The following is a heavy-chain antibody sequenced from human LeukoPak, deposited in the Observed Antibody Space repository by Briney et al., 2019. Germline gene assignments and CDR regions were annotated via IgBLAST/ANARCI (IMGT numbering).Heavy chain of an antibody. D-gene: IGHD3-22*01. CDR1: GFDVSSNY. J-gene: IGHJ4*02. Sequence: PGGSLRLSCAASGFDVSSNYMSWVRQAPGKGPEWVSVFYGGDRTYYADSVKGRFTISADKSSNTLYLQMNSLRAEDTAVYYCARAQYYYDSGAYGPDYWGQGTQVTVSS. CDR2: FYGGDRT. CDR3: ARAQYYYDSGAYGPDY. V-gene: IGHV3-53*01.